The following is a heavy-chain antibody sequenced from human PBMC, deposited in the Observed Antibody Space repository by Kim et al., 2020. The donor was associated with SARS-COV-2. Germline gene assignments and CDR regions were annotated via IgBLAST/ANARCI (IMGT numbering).Heavy chain of an antibody. CDR2: SGGST. J-gene: IGHJ5*02. V-gene: IGHV3-23*01. Sequence: SGGSTYYADSGKGQFTISRDNSKNTLYLQMNSLRAEDTAVYYCAKDIRAPWGQGTLVTVSS. CDR3: AKDIRAP.